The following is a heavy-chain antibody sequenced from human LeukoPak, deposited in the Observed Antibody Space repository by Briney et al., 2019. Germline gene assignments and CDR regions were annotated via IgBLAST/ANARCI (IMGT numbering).Heavy chain of an antibody. V-gene: IGHV3-48*04. Sequence: GGSLRLSCAASGFTFSSYSMNWVRQAPGQGLEWVSYISSSSSTIYYADSVKGRFTIFRDNSKNSRYLQMNSLRTEDTALYYCATGQGYYYGSGSYYTAFDYWGQGTLVTVSS. CDR2: ISSSSSTI. J-gene: IGHJ4*02. CDR1: GFTFSSYS. CDR3: ATGQGYYYGSGSYYTAFDY. D-gene: IGHD3-10*01.